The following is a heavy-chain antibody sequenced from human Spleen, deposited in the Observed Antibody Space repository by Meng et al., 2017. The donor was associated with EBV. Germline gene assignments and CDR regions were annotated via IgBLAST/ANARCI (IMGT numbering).Heavy chain of an antibody. V-gene: IGHV1-69*06. J-gene: IGHJ4*02. D-gene: IGHD3-10*01. Sequence: GAELKKPVSAVISSCKASGGTSNDDANSWLRQPTGQGLVWMGVLIPMFGAPNYAQKFQDRVTIVADKSTSIHYMELSSLRSDDTAMYYCASESGRGYTPDYWGRGTLVTVSS. CDR1: GGTSNDDA. CDR3: ASESGRGYTPDY. CDR2: LIPMFGAP.